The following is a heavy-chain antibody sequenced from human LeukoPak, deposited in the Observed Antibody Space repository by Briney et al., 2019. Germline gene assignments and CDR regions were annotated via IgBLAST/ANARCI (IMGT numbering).Heavy chain of an antibody. D-gene: IGHD7-27*01. V-gene: IGHV4-30-2*01. Sequence: SETLSLTCTVSGGSISSGGYYWSWIRQPPEKGLEWIGYIYHSGSTYYNPSLKSRVTISVDTSKNQFSLKLSSVTAADTAVYYCARLAWGRLDYWGQGTLVTVSS. CDR3: ARLAWGRLDY. CDR2: IYHSGST. CDR1: GGSISSGGYY. J-gene: IGHJ4*02.